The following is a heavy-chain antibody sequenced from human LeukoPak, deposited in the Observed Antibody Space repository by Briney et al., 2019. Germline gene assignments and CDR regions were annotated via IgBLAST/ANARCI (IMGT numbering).Heavy chain of an antibody. D-gene: IGHD6-13*01. J-gene: IGHJ4*02. CDR2: IYSSGDT. CDR3: AAYQQQLAFDY. V-gene: IGHV4-4*07. Sequence: SETLSFTCTVSGGPISSYYWSWIRQPAGKGLEWIGRIYSSGDTNYNPSLKSRVTMSIDTSKKQFSLNLSSVTAADTAVYYCAAYQQQLAFDYWGQGTLVTVSS. CDR1: GGPISSYY.